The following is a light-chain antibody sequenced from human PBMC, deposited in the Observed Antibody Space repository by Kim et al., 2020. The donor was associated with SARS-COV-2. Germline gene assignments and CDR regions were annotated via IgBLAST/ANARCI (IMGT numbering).Light chain of an antibody. J-gene: IGKJ2*01. V-gene: IGKV3-11*01. CDR1: QSVSRN. Sequence: EIVLTQSPATLSLSPGERATLSCRASQSVSRNVAWYQQKAGQAPRLLIYEASNRATGIPARFSGSGSGTDFTLSISSLEPEDFAVYYCQQRDNWTFGQGTKLEI. CDR3: QQRDNWT. CDR2: EAS.